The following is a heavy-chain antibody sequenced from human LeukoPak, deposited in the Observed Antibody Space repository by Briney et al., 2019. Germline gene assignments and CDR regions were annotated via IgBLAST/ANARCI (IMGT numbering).Heavy chain of an antibody. CDR1: GFTFSDYY. Sequence: GGSLRLSCAASGFTFSDYYMRWIRQAPGKGLEWVSYISSSGSTIYYADSVKGRFTISRDNAKNSLYLQMNSLRAEDTAVYYCASAEVWFGETGYLDYWGQGTLVTVSS. CDR3: ASAEVWFGETGYLDY. V-gene: IGHV3-11*01. J-gene: IGHJ4*02. D-gene: IGHD3-10*01. CDR2: ISSSGSTI.